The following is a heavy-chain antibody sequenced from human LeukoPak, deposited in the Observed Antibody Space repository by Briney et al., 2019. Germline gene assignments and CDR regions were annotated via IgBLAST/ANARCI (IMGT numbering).Heavy chain of an antibody. CDR2: IYYSGDT. D-gene: IGHD4-23*01. CDR1: DGSISTNGYY. CDR3: ARTFTGPTVGYGLDV. J-gene: IGHJ6*02. V-gene: IGHV4-30-2*01. Sequence: SQTLSLTCTVSDGSISTNGYYWSWIRQPPGKGLEWIGYIYYSGDTYYNPSLPSLKSRVTISVDRSRNQFSLKLNSVTAADTAVYYCARTFTGPTVGYGLDVWGQGTTVTVS.